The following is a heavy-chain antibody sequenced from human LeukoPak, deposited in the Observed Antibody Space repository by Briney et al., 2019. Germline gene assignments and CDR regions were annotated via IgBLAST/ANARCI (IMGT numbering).Heavy chain of an antibody. D-gene: IGHD3-10*01. Sequence: PSETLSLTCTVSGGSINKADYSWNWIRQPPGKGLEWIGYIYYSGSTYYNPSLKSRVTISVDTSKNQFSLKLSSVTAADTAVYYCARAMVRGVPHWFDPWGQGTLVTVSS. V-gene: IGHV4-30-4*08. CDR2: IYYSGST. CDR1: GGSINKADYS. CDR3: ARAMVRGVPHWFDP. J-gene: IGHJ5*02.